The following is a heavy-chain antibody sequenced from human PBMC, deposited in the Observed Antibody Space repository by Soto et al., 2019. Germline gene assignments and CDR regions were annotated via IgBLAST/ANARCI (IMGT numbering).Heavy chain of an antibody. CDR1: GFTFSGSA. CDR3: TGLKSDVAVTTSFDS. D-gene: IGHD2-15*01. V-gene: IGHV3-73*02. CDR2: IRSKPNSYAR. Sequence: EVQLVESGGGLVQPGGALKLSCAASGFTFSGSAIHWVRQASGKGLEWVGRIRSKPNSYARAYAASVKGRFTISRDDSRNMSNLQIKNLQADDTAVYYWTGLKSDVAVTTSFDSWGQGTLVTVSS. J-gene: IGHJ4*02.